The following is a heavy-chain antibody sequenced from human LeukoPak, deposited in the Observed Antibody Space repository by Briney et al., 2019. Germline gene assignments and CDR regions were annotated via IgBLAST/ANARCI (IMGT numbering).Heavy chain of an antibody. V-gene: IGHV1-46*01. CDR1: GYTFTSYY. J-gene: IGHJ6*02. D-gene: IGHD3-22*01. Sequence: ASVKVSCKASGYTFTSYYMHWVRQAPGQGLEWMGIINPSGGSTSYAQKFQGRVTMTRDTSTSTVYMELSSLRSEDTAVYYCARVTVSSGPRARPYYYYGMDVWGQGTTVTVSS. CDR2: INPSGGST. CDR3: ARVTVSSGPRARPYYYYGMDV.